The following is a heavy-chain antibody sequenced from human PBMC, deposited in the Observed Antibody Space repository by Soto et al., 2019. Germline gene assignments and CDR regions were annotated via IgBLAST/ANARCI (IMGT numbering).Heavy chain of an antibody. CDR2: ISAYNGNT. Sequence: QVQLVQSGAEVKKPGASVKVSCKASGYTFTSYGISWVRQAPGQGLEWMGWISAYNGNTNYAQKLQGRVTMTTDTPKNTAYMELRSLRSADTAVYYCARDDSSGYYHHFDYWGQGTLVTVSS. V-gene: IGHV1-18*01. CDR3: ARDDSSGYYHHFDY. J-gene: IGHJ4*02. CDR1: GYTFTSYG. D-gene: IGHD3-22*01.